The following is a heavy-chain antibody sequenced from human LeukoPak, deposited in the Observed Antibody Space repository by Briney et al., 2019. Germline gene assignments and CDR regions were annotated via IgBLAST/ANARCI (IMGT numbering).Heavy chain of an antibody. D-gene: IGHD1-7*01. V-gene: IGHV4-59*02. CDR1: GGSVSSYY. J-gene: IGHJ6*02. Sequence: SETLSLTCTVSGGSVSSYYWSWIRQPPGKGLEWIGYIYYSGSTNYNPPLKSRVTISVDTSKNQFSLKLSFVTAADTAVYHCARDNWNYGSSMDVWGQGTTVTVSS. CDR2: IYYSGST. CDR3: ARDNWNYGSSMDV.